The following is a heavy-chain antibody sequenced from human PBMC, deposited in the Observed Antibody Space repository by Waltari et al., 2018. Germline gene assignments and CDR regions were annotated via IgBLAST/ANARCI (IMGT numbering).Heavy chain of an antibody. CDR1: GFTFSSYS. D-gene: IGHD6-13*01. J-gene: IGHJ4*02. Sequence: EVQLVESGGGLVKPGGSLRLSCAASGFTFSSYSMNWVRQAPGKGLEWVSSISSSSSYRYYADSVKGRFTISRDNAKNSLYLQMNSLRAEDTAVYYCARGAAPFFDYWGQGTLVTVSS. CDR3: ARGAAPFFDY. V-gene: IGHV3-21*01. CDR2: ISSSSSYR.